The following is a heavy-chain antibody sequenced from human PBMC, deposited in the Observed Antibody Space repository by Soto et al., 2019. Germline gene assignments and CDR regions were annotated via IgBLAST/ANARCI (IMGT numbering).Heavy chain of an antibody. CDR1: GFTFSSYG. J-gene: IGHJ6*02. Sequence: QVQLVESGGGVVQPGRSLRLSCAASGFTFSSYGMHWVRQAPGKGLEWVAVISYDGSNKYYADSVKGRFTISRDNSKNTLYLQMNSLRAEDTAVYYCAKDLYYYDSSGYYYYYYGMDVWGQGTTVTVSS. CDR2: ISYDGSNK. V-gene: IGHV3-30*18. CDR3: AKDLYYYDSSGYYYYYYGMDV. D-gene: IGHD3-22*01.